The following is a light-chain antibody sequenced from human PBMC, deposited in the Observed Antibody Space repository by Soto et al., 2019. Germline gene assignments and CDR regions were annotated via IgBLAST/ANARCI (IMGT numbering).Light chain of an antibody. Sequence: QSVLTQPPSASGTPGQRVTISCSGSSSNIGSNYVYWYQQLPGTAPKLLIYRNNQRPSGVPDRFSGSKSGTSASLAISGLRSEDEAGYYCAAWDDSLSGPLYVFGTGTKLTVL. CDR1: SSNIGSNY. CDR3: AAWDDSLSGPLYV. CDR2: RNN. J-gene: IGLJ1*01. V-gene: IGLV1-47*01.